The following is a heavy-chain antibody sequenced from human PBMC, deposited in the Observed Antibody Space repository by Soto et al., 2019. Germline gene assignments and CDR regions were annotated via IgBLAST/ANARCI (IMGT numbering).Heavy chain of an antibody. J-gene: IGHJ6*02. D-gene: IGHD6-19*01. CDR1: GFTFSSHA. V-gene: IGHV3-64D*06. CDR3: VKDSGYSSGWGRYYYGMDV. Sequence: VGSLRLSCSASGFTFSSHAMHWVRQAPGKGLEYVSAISSNGGSTYYADSVKGRFTISRDNSKNTLYLQMSSLRAEDTAVYYCVKDSGYSSGWGRYYYGMDVWGQGTTVTVSS. CDR2: ISSNGGST.